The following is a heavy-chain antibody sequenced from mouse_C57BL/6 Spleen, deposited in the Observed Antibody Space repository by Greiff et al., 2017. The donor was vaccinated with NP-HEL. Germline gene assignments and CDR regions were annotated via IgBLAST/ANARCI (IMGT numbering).Heavy chain of an antibody. D-gene: IGHD2-3*01. J-gene: IGHJ2*01. V-gene: IGHV1-78*01. CDR3: AREGYENFDY. CDR2: IYSRDGSS. CDR1: GYTFTDHT. Sequence: QVQLQQSDAELVQPGASVKISCKVSGYTFTDHTIHWMKQRPEQGLEWIGYIYSRDGSSKYNEKFKGKATLTADKSSSTAYMQLNNLTSKDSAVYFCAREGYENFDYWGKGTTLTVSS.